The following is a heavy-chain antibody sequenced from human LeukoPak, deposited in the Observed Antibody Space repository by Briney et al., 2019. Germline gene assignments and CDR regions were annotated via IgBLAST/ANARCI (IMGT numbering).Heavy chain of an antibody. CDR1: GGSISGFY. J-gene: IGHJ4*02. V-gene: IGHV4-59*01. D-gene: IGHD6-19*01. Sequence: NPSETLSLTCTVSGGSISGFYWGWIRQPPGKGLEWIGFIYYSGSAYYNPSLKSRVTMSVDTSKNQFSLKLSSVTAADTAFYYCARDRDSSGWFDYWGQGTLVTVSS. CDR2: IYYSGSA. CDR3: ARDRDSSGWFDY.